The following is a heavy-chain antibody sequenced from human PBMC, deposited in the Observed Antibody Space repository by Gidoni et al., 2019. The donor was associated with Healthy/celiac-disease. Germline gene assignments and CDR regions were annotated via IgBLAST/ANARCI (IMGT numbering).Heavy chain of an antibody. Sequence: EVQLVESGGGLVKPGGSLRLSCAASGFTFSSYSMNWVRQAPGKGLEWVSSISSSSSYRYYADSVKGRFTISRDNAKNSLYLQMNSLRAEDTAVYYCARDPLLHDYFLWGQGTLVTVSS. CDR3: ARDPLLHDYFL. D-gene: IGHD5-12*01. J-gene: IGHJ4*02. V-gene: IGHV3-21*01. CDR2: ISSSSSYR. CDR1: GFTFSSYS.